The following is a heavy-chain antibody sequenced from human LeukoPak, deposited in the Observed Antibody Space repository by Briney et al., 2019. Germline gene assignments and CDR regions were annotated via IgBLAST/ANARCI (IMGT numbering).Heavy chain of an antibody. CDR2: INHSGST. Sequence: SETLSLTCAVYGGSFSGFYWSWIRQPPGKGLQWIGEINHSGSTNYNPSLKSRVTISVDTSKSQFSLKLSSVTAADTAVYYCARGEGYYGSRESNGMDVWGQGTTVTVSS. CDR3: ARGEGYYGSRESNGMDV. J-gene: IGHJ6*02. CDR1: GGSFSGFY. V-gene: IGHV4-34*01. D-gene: IGHD3-10*01.